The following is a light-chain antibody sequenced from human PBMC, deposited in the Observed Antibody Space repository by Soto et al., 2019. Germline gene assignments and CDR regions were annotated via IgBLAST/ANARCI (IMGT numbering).Light chain of an antibody. J-gene: IGLJ3*02. CDR3: QTWDLWV. CDR2: LNSDGSH. V-gene: IGLV4-69*01. Sequence: QPVLTQSPSASASLGASVKLTCTLSSGHSSYAIAWHQQQPEKGPRYLMKLNSDGSHSKGDGIPDRFSGSSSGAERYLTISSLQSEDEADYYCQTWDLWVFGGGTKLTVL. CDR1: SGHSSYA.